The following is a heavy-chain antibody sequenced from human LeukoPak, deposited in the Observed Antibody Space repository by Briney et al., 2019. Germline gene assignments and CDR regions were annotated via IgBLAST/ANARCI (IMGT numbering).Heavy chain of an antibody. CDR1: GYTFTSYG. D-gene: IGHD3-9*01. V-gene: IGHV1-18*01. J-gene: IGHJ4*02. CDR2: ISAYNGNT. Sequence: ASVKVSCKASGYTFTSYGISWVRQAPGQGLEWMGWISAYNGNTNYAQKLQGRVTMTTDTSTSTAYMELRSLRSDDTAVYYCTKDLVLPGDQPFGHWGQGTLVTVSS. CDR3: TKDLVLPGDQPFGH.